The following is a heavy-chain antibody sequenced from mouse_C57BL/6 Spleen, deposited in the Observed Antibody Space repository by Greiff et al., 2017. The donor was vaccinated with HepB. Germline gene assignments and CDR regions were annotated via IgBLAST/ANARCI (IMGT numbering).Heavy chain of an antibody. J-gene: IGHJ4*01. V-gene: IGHV1-81*01. Sequence: QVQLQQSGAELARPGASVKLSCKASGYTFTSYGISWVKQRTGQGLEWIGEIYPRSGNTYYNEKFKGKATLTADKSSSTAYMELRSLTSEDSAVYFCARRGGDAAWPYYYAMDYWGQGTSVTVSS. CDR1: GYTFTSYG. CDR2: IYPRSGNT. CDR3: ARRGGDAAWPYYYAMDY.